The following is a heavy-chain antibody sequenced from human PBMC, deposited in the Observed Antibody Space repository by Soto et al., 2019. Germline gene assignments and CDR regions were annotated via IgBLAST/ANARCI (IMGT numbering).Heavy chain of an antibody. CDR1: GYSFTSYW. J-gene: IGHJ6*02. CDR3: ARAEMMYYYGSGSYYPSMDV. Sequence: PGEFLKISCKGSGYSFTSYWSGWVRQMPGKGLEWMGIIYPGDSDTRYSPSFQGQVTISADKSISTAYLQWSSLKASDTAMYYCARAEMMYYYGSGSYYPSMDVWGQGTTVTVSS. CDR2: IYPGDSDT. D-gene: IGHD3-10*01. V-gene: IGHV5-51*01.